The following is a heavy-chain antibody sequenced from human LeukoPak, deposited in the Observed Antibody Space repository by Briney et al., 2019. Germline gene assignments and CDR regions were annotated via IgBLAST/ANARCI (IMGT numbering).Heavy chain of an antibody. CDR2: ISSSSSYI. D-gene: IGHD4-17*01. Sequence: GGSLRLSCAASGFTFSSYSMNWVRQAPGKGLEWVSSISSSSSYIYYADSVKGRFTISRDNAKNSLYLQMNSLRAEDTAVYYCTTPYPDSTVTNGDYWGQGTLVTVSS. V-gene: IGHV3-21*01. CDR3: TTPYPDSTVTNGDY. J-gene: IGHJ4*02. CDR1: GFTFSSYS.